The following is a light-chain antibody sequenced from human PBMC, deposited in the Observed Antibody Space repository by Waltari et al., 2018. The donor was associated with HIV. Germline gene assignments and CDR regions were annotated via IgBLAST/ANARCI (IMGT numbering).Light chain of an antibody. J-gene: IGKJ1*01. CDR2: AAT. V-gene: IGKV1-27*01. Sequence: DIQMTPSPPSLSASVGDPVTITCRASQAIGAYLAWYQHKPGSPPTLLIYAATTLQSGVPSRFSGSGSETNFSLVISALQPEDAATYYCQKYNNVPQVFGQGTKVEV. CDR3: QKYNNVPQV. CDR1: QAIGAY.